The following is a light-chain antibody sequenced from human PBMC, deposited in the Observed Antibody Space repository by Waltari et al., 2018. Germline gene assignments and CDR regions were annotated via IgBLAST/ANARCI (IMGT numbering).Light chain of an antibody. CDR1: HTVFSSSSAKTF. CDR3: QQSFRFPRT. J-gene: IGKJ1*01. Sequence: DIVLTQSPDSLSVSLGETATLNCKSSHTVFSSSSAKTFLSWFQQKPGQPPKLLISWASTRESGVSDRFRGSGSKTDFTLTITSLQPEDVAVYYCQQSFRFPRTFGQGTRVEI. CDR2: WAS. V-gene: IGKV4-1*01.